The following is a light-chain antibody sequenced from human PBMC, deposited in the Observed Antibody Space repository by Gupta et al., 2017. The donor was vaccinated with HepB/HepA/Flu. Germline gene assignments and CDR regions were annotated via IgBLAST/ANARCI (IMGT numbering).Light chain of an antibody. CDR2: AAS. CDR3: QQSYSIPLT. V-gene: IGKV1-39*01. J-gene: IGKJ4*01. Sequence: DIQMTQSPSSLSASVGDRVTITCRASQSISSYLNWYQPKPGKAPKLLIYAASSLQSGVPSRFSGSGSGTDFTLTISSLQPEDFATYYCQQSYSIPLTFGGGTKVEIK. CDR1: QSISSY.